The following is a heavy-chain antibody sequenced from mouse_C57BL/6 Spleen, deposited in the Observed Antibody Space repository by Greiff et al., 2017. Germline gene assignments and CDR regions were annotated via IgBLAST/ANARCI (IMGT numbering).Heavy chain of an antibody. CDR1: GYAFTNYL. V-gene: IGHV1-54*01. Sequence: QVQLKQSGAELVRPGTSVKVSCKASGYAFTNYLIEWVKQRPGQGLEWIGVINPGSGGTNYNEKFKGKATLTADKSSSTAYMQLSSLTSEDSAVYFCARRGGTRNFDYWGQGTTLTVSS. CDR2: INPGSGGT. CDR3: ARRGGTRNFDY. J-gene: IGHJ2*01. D-gene: IGHD4-1*01.